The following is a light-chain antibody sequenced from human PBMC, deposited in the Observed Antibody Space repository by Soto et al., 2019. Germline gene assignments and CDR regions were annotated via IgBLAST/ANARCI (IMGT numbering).Light chain of an antibody. CDR2: KDS. J-gene: IGLJ2*01. CDR3: LSAARR. V-gene: IGLV3-16*01. Sequence: SYELTQPPSVSVSLGQMARITCSGEALPKKYAYWYQQKPGQFPVLVIYKDSERPSGIPERFSGSSSGTIVTLTISGVQAEDEADYYCLSAARRFGGGTKLTVL. CDR1: ALPKKY.